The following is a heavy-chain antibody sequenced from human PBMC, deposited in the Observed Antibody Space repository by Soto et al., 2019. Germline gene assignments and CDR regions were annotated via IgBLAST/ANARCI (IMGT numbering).Heavy chain of an antibody. CDR2: IGTAGDT. CDR1: GFTFSSYD. V-gene: IGHV3-13*01. D-gene: IGHD3-10*01. CDR3: ASSFGDYGFDY. Sequence: GSLRLSCAASGFTFSSYDMHWVRQATGKGLEWVSAIGTAGDTYYPGSVKGRFTISRENAKNSLYLQMNSLRAGDTAVYYCASSFGDYGFDYWGQGTLGTVSS. J-gene: IGHJ4*02.